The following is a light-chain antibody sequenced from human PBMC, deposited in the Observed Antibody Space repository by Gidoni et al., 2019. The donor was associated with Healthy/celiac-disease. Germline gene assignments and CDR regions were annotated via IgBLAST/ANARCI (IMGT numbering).Light chain of an antibody. J-gene: IGLJ1*01. Sequence: QSALTQPASVSGSPGQPITISCTGTSSDVGGYNFVSWYQHHPGKAPKLMIFDVSNRPSGVSNRFSGSKSGNTASLTISGLRSEDEADYYCSSYTSSNTFYVFGTGTKVTVL. CDR3: SSYTSSNTFYV. V-gene: IGLV2-14*03. CDR2: DVS. CDR1: SSDVGGYNF.